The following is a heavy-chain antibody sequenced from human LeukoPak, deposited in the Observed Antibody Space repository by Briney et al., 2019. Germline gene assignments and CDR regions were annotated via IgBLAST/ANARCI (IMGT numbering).Heavy chain of an antibody. CDR2: IYESGTT. D-gene: IGHD2-15*01. Sequence: SETLSLTCAVYGESLNSYYWSWVRQPPGEGLEWIGEIYESGTTKYNPSLKSRVAISMIPSKQQFSLRLSSVTAADTAVYYCARGAWATRLASWGLGTPVIVSS. CDR1: GESLNSYY. CDR3: ARGAWATRLAS. V-gene: IGHV4-34*01. J-gene: IGHJ4*02.